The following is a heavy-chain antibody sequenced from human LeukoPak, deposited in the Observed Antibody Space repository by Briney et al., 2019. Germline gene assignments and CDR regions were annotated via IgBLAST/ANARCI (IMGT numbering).Heavy chain of an antibody. D-gene: IGHD6-13*01. CDR2: IIPIFGTA. CDR1: GGTFSSYA. CDR3: ASAATSTFIPAAGPTLAY. J-gene: IGHJ4*02. Sequence: SVKVSCKASGGTFSSYAISWVRQAPGQGLEWMGGIIPIFGTANYAQKFQGRVTITADESTSTAYMELSRLRSDDTAVYYCASAATSTFIPAAGPTLAYWGQGTLVTVSS. V-gene: IGHV1-69*01.